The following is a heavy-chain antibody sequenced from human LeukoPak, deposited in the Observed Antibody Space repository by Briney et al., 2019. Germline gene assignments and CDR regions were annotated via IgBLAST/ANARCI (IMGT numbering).Heavy chain of an antibody. J-gene: IGHJ4*02. CDR3: ATFTSYYEILTGSYYFDY. CDR2: FDPEDGET. CDR1: GYSLTELS. V-gene: IGHV1-24*01. D-gene: IGHD3-9*01. Sequence: ASVTVSCKVSGYSLTELSMHWVRLAPGKGLEWMGCFDPEDGETIYAQKFQGRVTMTEDRSTDTAYMELSSLRSEDTAVYYCATFTSYYEILTGSYYFDYWGQGTLVTVSS.